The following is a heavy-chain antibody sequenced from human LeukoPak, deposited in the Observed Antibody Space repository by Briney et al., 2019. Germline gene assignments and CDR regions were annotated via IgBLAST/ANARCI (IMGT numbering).Heavy chain of an antibody. Sequence: SETLSLTCTVSGGSISSGSYYWSWIRQPAGKGLEWIGRIYSSGSTNYNPSLKSRVTISVDTSKNQFSLKLSSVTAADTAVYYCARVAMVRGVIDYWGQGTLVTVSS. V-gene: IGHV4-61*02. D-gene: IGHD3-10*01. CDR3: ARVAMVRGVIDY. CDR1: GGSISSGSYY. J-gene: IGHJ4*02. CDR2: IYSSGST.